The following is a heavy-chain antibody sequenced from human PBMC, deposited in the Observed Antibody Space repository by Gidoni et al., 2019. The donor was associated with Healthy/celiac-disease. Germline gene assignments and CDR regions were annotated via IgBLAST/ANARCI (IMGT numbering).Heavy chain of an antibody. Sequence: QVQLQESGPGLVKPSQTLSLTCTVSGGSISIGAYYWSWIRQPPGKGLEWIGYIYYSGSTYYNPSLKSRVTISVDTSKNQFSLKLSSVTAADTAVYYCARVITARSGGIYYYYMDVWGKGTTVTVSS. CDR2: IYYSGST. J-gene: IGHJ6*03. D-gene: IGHD2-15*01. V-gene: IGHV4-30-4*01. CDR1: GGSISIGAYY. CDR3: ARVITARSGGIYYYYMDV.